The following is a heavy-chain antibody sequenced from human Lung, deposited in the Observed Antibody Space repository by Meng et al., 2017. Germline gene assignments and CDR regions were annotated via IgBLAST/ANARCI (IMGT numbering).Heavy chain of an antibody. CDR1: GGSFSDYY. CDR3: ARGPTTMAHDFDY. CDR2: INHSGST. D-gene: IGHD4-11*01. J-gene: IGHJ4*02. Sequence: WAQGLLEPSQTPPLTCVVSGGSFSDYYWSWIRQPPGKGLEWIGEINHSGSTNYNPSLESRATISVDTSQNNLSLKLSSVTAADSAVYYCARGPTTMAHDFDYWGQGTLVTVSS. V-gene: IGHV4-34*01.